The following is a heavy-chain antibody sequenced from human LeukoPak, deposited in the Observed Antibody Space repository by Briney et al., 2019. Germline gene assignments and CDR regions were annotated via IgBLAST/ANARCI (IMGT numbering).Heavy chain of an antibody. CDR1: GGSFSGYY. CDR3: ARGNWNDVLFGAFDI. D-gene: IGHD1-1*01. J-gene: IGHJ3*02. V-gene: IGHV4-34*01. Sequence: PSETLSLTCAVYGGSFSGYYWSWIRQPPGKGLEWIGEINHSGSTNYNPSLKSRVTISVDTSKNQFSLKLSSVTAADTAVYYYARGNWNDVLFGAFDIWGQGTMVTVSS. CDR2: INHSGST.